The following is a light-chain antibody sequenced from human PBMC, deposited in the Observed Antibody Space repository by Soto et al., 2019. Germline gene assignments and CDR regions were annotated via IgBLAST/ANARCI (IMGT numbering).Light chain of an antibody. J-gene: IGKJ5*01. CDR1: QTISGW. V-gene: IGKV1-5*01. CDR2: AAS. CDR3: QQYNDYIT. Sequence: DFQITQSPSTLSGSVGDRVTITCRASQTISGWLAWYQQKPGKAPKLLIYAASTLENGVPTRFSGTGSETEFTLAVSSLQPDDSATYYCQQYNDYITSGQGTRLEIK.